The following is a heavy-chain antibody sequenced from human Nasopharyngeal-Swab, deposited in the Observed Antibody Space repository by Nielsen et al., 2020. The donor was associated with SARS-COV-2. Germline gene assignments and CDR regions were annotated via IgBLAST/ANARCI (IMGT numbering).Heavy chain of an antibody. CDR3: ARGQAYYYGSGSRYYYYYYMDV. CDR2: IYQSGST. V-gene: IGHV4-30-2*04. Sequence: WIRQPPGKGLEWIGYIYQSGSTDYNPSLKSRVTISVDTSKNQFSLKLSSVTAADTAVYYCARGQAYYYGSGSRYYYYYYMDVWGKGTTVTVSS. D-gene: IGHD3-10*01. J-gene: IGHJ6*03.